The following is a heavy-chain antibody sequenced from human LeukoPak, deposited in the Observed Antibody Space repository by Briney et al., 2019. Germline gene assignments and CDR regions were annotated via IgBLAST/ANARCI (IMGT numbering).Heavy chain of an antibody. J-gene: IGHJ4*02. CDR3: ARALPDYYYDSSGYYQYYFDY. V-gene: IGHV3-53*01. D-gene: IGHD3-22*01. CDR2: IYSGGST. CDR1: GFTVSSNY. Sequence: GGSLRLSCAASGFTVSSNYMIRLRQAPGKGLEWVSDIYSGGSTYYADSVKGRITISRDNSKNTLYLQMNSLRAEDTAVYYCARALPDYYYDSSGYYQYYFDYWGQGTLVTVSS.